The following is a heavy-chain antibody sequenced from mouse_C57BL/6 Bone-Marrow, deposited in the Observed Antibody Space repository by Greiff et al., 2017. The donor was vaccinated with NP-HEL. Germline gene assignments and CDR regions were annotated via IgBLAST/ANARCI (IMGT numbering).Heavy chain of an antibody. J-gene: IGHJ2*01. D-gene: IGHD2-1*01. CDR1: GFTFSSYG. Sequence: EVMLVESGGDLVKPGGSLKLSCAASGFTFSSYGMSWVRQTPDKRLEWVATISSGGSYTYYPDSVKGRFTISRDNAKNTLYLQMSSLKSEDTAMYYCARRKIYYGNYLYYFDYWGQGTTLTVSS. CDR2: ISSGGSYT. V-gene: IGHV5-6*02. CDR3: ARRKIYYGNYLYYFDY.